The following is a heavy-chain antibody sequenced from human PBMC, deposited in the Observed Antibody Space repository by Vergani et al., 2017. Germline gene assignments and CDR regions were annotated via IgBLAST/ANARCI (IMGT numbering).Heavy chain of an antibody. CDR2: INHSGST. J-gene: IGHJ4*02. CDR1: GGSISSSSYY. V-gene: IGHV4-39*07. D-gene: IGHD2-2*01. Sequence: QLQLQESGPGLVKPSETLSLTCTVSGGSISSSSYYWSWIRQPPGKGLEWIGEINHSGSTNYNPSLKSRVTISVDTCKNQFSLKLSSVTAADTAVYYCARAPSDIVVVPAATNYYFDYWGQGTLVTVSS. CDR3: ARAPSDIVVVPAATNYYFDY.